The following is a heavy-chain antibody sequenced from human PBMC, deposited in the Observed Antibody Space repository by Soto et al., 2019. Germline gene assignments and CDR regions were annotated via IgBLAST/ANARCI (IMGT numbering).Heavy chain of an antibody. V-gene: IGHV4-61*08. CDR1: GGSISSGGYS. J-gene: IGHJ4*02. Sequence: SETLSLTCAVSGGSISSGGYSWSWIRQPPGKGLEWIGYIYYSGSTNYNPSLKSRVTISVDTSKNQFSLKLSSVTAADTAVYYCARAPRYFDWQVIEYWGQGTLVTVSS. CDR3: ARAPRYFDWQVIEY. D-gene: IGHD3-9*01. CDR2: IYYSGST.